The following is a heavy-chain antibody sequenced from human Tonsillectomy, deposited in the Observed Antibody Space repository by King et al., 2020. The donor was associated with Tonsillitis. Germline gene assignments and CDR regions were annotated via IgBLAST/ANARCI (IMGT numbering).Heavy chain of an antibody. V-gene: IGHV3-15*01. J-gene: IGHJ4*02. CDR1: GLLFSDAW. D-gene: IGHD2-8*02. CDR2: IKSKPSGGTG. CDR3: AKDVPYTGGALEH. Sequence: VQLVESGGGLVKPGGSLRLSVSALGLLFSDAWMTWSRRAAGKGLEWFGRIKSKPSGGTGDYAAAVKGRFSISRDDSKSKIYLQMNGLKTEDTGVYYCAKDVPYTGGALEHWGQGTLVTVSS.